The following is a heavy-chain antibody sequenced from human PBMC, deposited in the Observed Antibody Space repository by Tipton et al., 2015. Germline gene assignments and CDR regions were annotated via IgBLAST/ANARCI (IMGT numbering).Heavy chain of an antibody. CDR2: ISSNGYNT. D-gene: IGHD5-18*01. Sequence: SLRLSCSAAGFTLSRYAMNWVRQAPGKGLEYVSAISSNGYNTYYADSVKGRFTISRDNSKNTLYLQMTSLRAEDTAVYYCRADTASRRYFGMDVWGQGTTVTVSS. V-gene: IGHV3-64D*08. CDR3: RADTASRRYFGMDV. CDR1: GFTLSRYA. J-gene: IGHJ6*02.